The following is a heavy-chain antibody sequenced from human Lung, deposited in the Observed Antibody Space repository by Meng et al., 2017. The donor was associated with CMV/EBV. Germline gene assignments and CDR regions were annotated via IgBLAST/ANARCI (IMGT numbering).Heavy chain of an antibody. D-gene: IGHD2-2*02. V-gene: IGHV3-53*01. J-gene: IGHJ3*02. CDR3: ARADCSSTSCYKSAFDI. Sequence: GESLKISCAASEFNVTSTYMNWVRQAPGKGLEWVSVIYSGGHRYYAGSVKGRFTISRDNSKNTLHLQMNSLRAEDTAVYYCARADCSSTSCYKSAFDIWGQGTMVTVSS. CDR1: EFNVTSTY. CDR2: IYSGGHR.